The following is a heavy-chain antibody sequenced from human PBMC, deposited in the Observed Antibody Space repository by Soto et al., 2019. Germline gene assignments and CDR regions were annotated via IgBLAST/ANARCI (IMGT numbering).Heavy chain of an antibody. V-gene: IGHV3-48*02. CDR1: GFTFSSYS. CDR2: ISSSSSTI. CDR3: ARDHVSAPFDI. J-gene: IGHJ3*02. Sequence: EVQLVESGGGLVQPGGSLRLSCAASGFTFSSYSMNWVRQAPGKGLEWVSYISSSSSTIYYADSVKGRFTISRDNAKNSLYLQIDNLRDEDTAVYDCARDHVSAPFDIWGQGTMVTVYS.